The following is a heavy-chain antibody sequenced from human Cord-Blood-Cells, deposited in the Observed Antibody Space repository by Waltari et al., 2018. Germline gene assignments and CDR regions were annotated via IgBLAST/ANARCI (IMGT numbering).Heavy chain of an antibody. D-gene: IGHD5-12*01. CDR3: ARPNRDGYNYWFDP. CDR1: SSSYY. Sequence: SSSYYWGWIRQPPGKGLEWIGSIYYSGSTYYNPSLKSRVTISVDTSKNQFSLQLSSVTAADTAVYYCARPNRDGYNYWFDPWGQGTLVTVSS. V-gene: IGHV4-39*07. CDR2: IYYSGST. J-gene: IGHJ5*02.